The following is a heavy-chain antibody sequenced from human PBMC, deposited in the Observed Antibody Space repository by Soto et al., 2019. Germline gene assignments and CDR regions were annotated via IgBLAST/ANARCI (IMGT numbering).Heavy chain of an antibody. CDR2: IMPVFGIA. CDR1: GGTFSRYS. Sequence: QVQLVQSGAEVKKPGSSVKVSCKASGGTFSRYSFTWVRQAPGHGLEWMGRIMPVFGIASYAQKFQGRVTTTAAESTRTAFMELSSLRSEDTAVYYCAREDRDRETGLVPAAIDGMDVWGQGTTVTVSS. D-gene: IGHD2-2*01. J-gene: IGHJ6*02. V-gene: IGHV1-69*08. CDR3: AREDRDRETGLVPAAIDGMDV.